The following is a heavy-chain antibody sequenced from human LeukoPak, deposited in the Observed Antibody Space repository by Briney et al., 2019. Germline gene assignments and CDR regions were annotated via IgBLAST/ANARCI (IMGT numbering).Heavy chain of an antibody. CDR3: ARALGYCSGGSCTRGYNWFDP. D-gene: IGHD2-15*01. V-gene: IGHV4-39*01. CDR1: GGSISGSSYY. J-gene: IGHJ5*02. CDR2: IYYSGST. Sequence: SETLSLTCTVSGGSISGSSYYWGWLRQPPGKGLEWIGSIYYSGSTYYNPSLKSRDTISVDTSKNQFSLKLSFVTTADTAVYYCARALGYCSGGSCTRGYNWFDPWGQGTLVTVPS.